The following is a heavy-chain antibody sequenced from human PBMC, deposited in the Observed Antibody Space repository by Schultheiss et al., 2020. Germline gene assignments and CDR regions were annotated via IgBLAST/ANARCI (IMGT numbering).Heavy chain of an antibody. CDR2: VHYTGGT. Sequence: SETLSLTCTVSDDSLNNYYWSWIRQPPGKGLEWIGYVHYTGGTNYSPSLKSRITMSLDTSKKQFSLRLNSVTAADTAVYYCARGADDFWTAASNLSPYYYYLDVWGKGTTVTVSS. V-gene: IGHV4-59*01. D-gene: IGHD3/OR15-3a*01. J-gene: IGHJ6*03. CDR1: DDSLNNYY. CDR3: ARGADDFWTAASNLSPYYYYLDV.